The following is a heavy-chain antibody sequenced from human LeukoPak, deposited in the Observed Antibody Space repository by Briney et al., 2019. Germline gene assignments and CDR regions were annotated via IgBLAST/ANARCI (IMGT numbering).Heavy chain of an antibody. D-gene: IGHD3-10*01. CDR3: ARGGVLSARRGVIAYYYYGMDV. J-gene: IGHJ6*02. CDR1: GYTFTSYD. Sequence: ASVKVSCKASGYTFTSYDINWVRQATGQGLEWMGWMNPNSGNTGYAQKFQGRVTMTRNTSISTAYMELSSLRSEDTAVYYCARGGVLSARRGVIAYYYYGMDVWGQGTTVTVSS. V-gene: IGHV1-8*01. CDR2: MNPNSGNT.